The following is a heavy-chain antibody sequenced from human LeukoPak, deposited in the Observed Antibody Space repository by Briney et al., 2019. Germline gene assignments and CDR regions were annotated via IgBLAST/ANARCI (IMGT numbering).Heavy chain of an antibody. Sequence: GGALRLSCAAPGFTFTSYWMHWVRPPPGKGLVWVSRVEHDGSRTAYADSVTGRFTISRDNARNMVYLQMNSLRAEDTAVYYCATDLGWGQGTLVTVSS. CDR3: ATDLG. J-gene: IGHJ4*02. CDR1: GFTFTSYW. V-gene: IGHV3-74*01. D-gene: IGHD4-17*01. CDR2: VEHDGSRT.